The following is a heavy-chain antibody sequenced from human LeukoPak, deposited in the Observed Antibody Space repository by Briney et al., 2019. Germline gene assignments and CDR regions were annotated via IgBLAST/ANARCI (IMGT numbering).Heavy chain of an antibody. J-gene: IGHJ4*02. CDR1: GGTFSSYA. CDR3: ARQMTRGYSGYDADVYFDY. CDR2: IIPIFGTA. D-gene: IGHD5-12*01. Sequence: SVKVSCKASGGTFSSYAISWVRQAPGQGLEWMGRIIPIFGTANYAQKFQGRVTITTDESTSTAYMELSSLRSKDTAVYYCARQMTRGYSGYDADVYFDYWGQGTLVTVSS. V-gene: IGHV1-69*05.